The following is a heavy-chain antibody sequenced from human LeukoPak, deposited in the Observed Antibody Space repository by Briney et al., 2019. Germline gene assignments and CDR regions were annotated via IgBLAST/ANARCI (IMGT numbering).Heavy chain of an antibody. V-gene: IGHV1-2*02. Sequence: ASMKVSCKASGYTFTVYYIHWVRQAPGQGLEWMGWVNPNSGGTNYAQRFQGRVTMTRDTSISTAYMELSRLRSEDTAVYYCARVTMVRGVIYLFDYWGQGTLVTVSS. J-gene: IGHJ4*02. D-gene: IGHD3-10*01. CDR3: ARVTMVRGVIYLFDY. CDR2: VNPNSGGT. CDR1: GYTFTVYY.